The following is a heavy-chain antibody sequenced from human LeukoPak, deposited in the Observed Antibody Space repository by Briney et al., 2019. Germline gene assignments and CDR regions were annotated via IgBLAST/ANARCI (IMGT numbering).Heavy chain of an antibody. J-gene: IGHJ4*02. D-gene: IGHD5-12*01. V-gene: IGHV1-69*06. CDR3: AGATTGYRFGLGY. CDR2: IIRIVGTA. Sequence: GGSLKLSCKASGVTFSSYAMSWVRQAPGKGLEWIAAIIRIVGTAYYADYVQGRVTITADKSTSTAYMELSSLRSKDTAVYYCAGATTGYRFGLGYWGEGTLVTVSS. CDR1: GVTFSSYA.